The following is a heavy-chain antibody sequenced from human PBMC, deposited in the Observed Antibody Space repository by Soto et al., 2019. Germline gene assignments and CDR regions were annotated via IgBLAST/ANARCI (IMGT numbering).Heavy chain of an antibody. Sequence: KASETLSLTCTVSGGSISSGGYYWSWIRQHPGKGPEWIGYIYYSGSTYYNPSLRSRVTISVDTSKNQFSLRLSSVTAADTAVYYCARGLEGNDYGDLYYFDYWGQGTLVTVSS. CDR1: GGSISSGGYY. J-gene: IGHJ4*02. CDR2: IYYSGST. CDR3: ARGLEGNDYGDLYYFDY. D-gene: IGHD4-17*01. V-gene: IGHV4-31*03.